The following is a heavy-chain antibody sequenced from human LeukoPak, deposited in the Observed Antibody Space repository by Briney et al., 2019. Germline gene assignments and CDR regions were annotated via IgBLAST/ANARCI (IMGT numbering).Heavy chain of an antibody. CDR2: IKQDGSEK. D-gene: IGHD4/OR15-4a*01. Sequence: PGGPLRLSCAASGFTFSSYWMNWVRQAPGKGLEWVANIKQDGSEKYYVDSVKGRFTISRDNAKNSLYLQMNSLRAEDTTVYYCARSRTMVVSNAFDIWGQGTMVTVSS. CDR1: GFTFSSYW. CDR3: ARSRTMVVSNAFDI. V-gene: IGHV3-7*01. J-gene: IGHJ3*02.